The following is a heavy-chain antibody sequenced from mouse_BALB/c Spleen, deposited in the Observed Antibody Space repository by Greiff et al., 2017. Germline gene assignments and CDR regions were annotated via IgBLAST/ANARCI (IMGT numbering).Heavy chain of an antibody. CDR2: INPSSGYT. Sequence: VQLQESGAELARPGASVKMSCKASGYTFTSYTMHWVKQRPGQGLEWIGYINPSSGYTNYNQKFKDKATLTADKSSSTAYMQLSSLTSEDSAVYYCARKDYEAMDYWGQGTSVTVSS. CDR1: GYTFTSYT. CDR3: ARKDYEAMDY. J-gene: IGHJ4*01. V-gene: IGHV1-4*01.